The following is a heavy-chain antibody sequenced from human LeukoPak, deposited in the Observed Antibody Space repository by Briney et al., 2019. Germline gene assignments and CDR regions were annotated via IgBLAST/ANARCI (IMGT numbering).Heavy chain of an antibody. V-gene: IGHV3-74*01. CDR2: INSDGSST. Sequence: GGSLRLSCAASGFPFSSYWMHWVRQAPGKGLVWVSRINSDGSSTSYADSVKGRFTISRDNAKNTLFLQMNSLRAEDTALYYCAKDWQRPDHCGGDCLDYWGQGTLVTVSS. CDR3: AKDWQRPDHCGGDCLDY. CDR1: GFPFSSYW. D-gene: IGHD2-21*02. J-gene: IGHJ4*02.